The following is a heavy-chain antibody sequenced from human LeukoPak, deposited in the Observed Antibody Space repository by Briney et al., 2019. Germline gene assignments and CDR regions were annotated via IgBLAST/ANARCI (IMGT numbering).Heavy chain of an antibody. CDR1: GFTFSSYS. Sequence: GGSLRLSCAASGFTFSSYSMNWVRQAPGKGLEWVSSISSSSSYIYYADSVKGRFTISRDNAKNSLYLQMNSLRAEDTAVYYCAREIAAGRDAFDIWGQGTMVTVSS. CDR2: ISSSSSYI. V-gene: IGHV3-21*01. D-gene: IGHD6-13*01. J-gene: IGHJ3*02. CDR3: AREIAAGRDAFDI.